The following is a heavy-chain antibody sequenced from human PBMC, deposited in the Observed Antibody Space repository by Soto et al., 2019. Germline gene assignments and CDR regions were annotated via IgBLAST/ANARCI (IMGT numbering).Heavy chain of an antibody. J-gene: IGHJ4*02. V-gene: IGHV4-31*03. CDR3: ARASKVYSYGSWQGYYFDY. D-gene: IGHD5-18*01. CDR2: IYYSGST. Sequence: SETLSLTCTVSGGSISSGGYYWSWIRQHPGKGLEWIGYIYYSGSTYYNPSLKSRVTISVDTSKNQFSLKLSSVTAADTAVYYCARASKVYSYGSWQGYYFDYWGQGTLVTVS. CDR1: GGSISSGGYY.